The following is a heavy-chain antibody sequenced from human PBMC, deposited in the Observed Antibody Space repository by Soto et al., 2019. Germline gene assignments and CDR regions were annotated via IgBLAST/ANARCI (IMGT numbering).Heavy chain of an antibody. Sequence: PWWSLRLSCSASVFTFSSYAMHWFRQAPGKGLEWVAVISYDGSNKYYADSVKGRFTISRDNSKNTLYLQMNSLRAEDTAVYYCARDGVAVLSGYQQIDYWGQGTLVTVSS. J-gene: IGHJ4*02. CDR1: VFTFSSYA. CDR2: ISYDGSNK. V-gene: IGHV3-30-3*01. CDR3: ARDGVAVLSGYQQIDY. D-gene: IGHD3-3*01.